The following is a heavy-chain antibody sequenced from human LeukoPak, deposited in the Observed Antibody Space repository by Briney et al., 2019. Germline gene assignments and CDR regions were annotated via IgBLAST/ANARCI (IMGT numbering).Heavy chain of an antibody. CDR3: ARKRLSYNHGPHDAFDI. CDR1: GYTFTGYY. D-gene: IGHD1-1*01. Sequence: ASVKVSCKASGYTFTGYYMHWVRQAPGQGLEWMGRINPNSGSTNYAQKFQGRVTMTRDTSISTAYMELSRLRSDDTAVYHCARKRLSYNHGPHDAFDIWGQGTMVTVSS. V-gene: IGHV1-2*06. J-gene: IGHJ3*02. CDR2: INPNSGST.